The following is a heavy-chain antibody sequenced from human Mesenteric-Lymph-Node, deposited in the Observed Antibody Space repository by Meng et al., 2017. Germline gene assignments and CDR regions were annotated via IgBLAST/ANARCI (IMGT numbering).Heavy chain of an antibody. Sequence: GESLKISCAASGFTFSSYGMHWVRQAPGKGLEWVANIKQDGSEKYYVDSVKGRFTISRDNAKNSLYLQMNSLRAEDTAVYYCARAWRSGSLYYFDYWGQGTLVTVSS. J-gene: IGHJ4*02. CDR3: ARAWRSGSLYYFDY. V-gene: IGHV3-7*01. CDR2: IKQDGSEK. D-gene: IGHD1-26*01. CDR1: GFTFSSYG.